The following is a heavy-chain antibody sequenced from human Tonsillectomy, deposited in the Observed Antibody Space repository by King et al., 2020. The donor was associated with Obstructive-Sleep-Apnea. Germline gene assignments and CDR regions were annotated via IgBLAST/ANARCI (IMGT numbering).Heavy chain of an antibody. Sequence: VQLQESGPGLVKPSQTLSLTCTVSGGSISSGDYYWSWIRQPPGKGLEWIGYIYYSGSTYYNPSLKSRVTISVDTSKNQSSLKLSSVTAADTAVYYCASGGVGIAYYFDYWGQGTLVTVSS. D-gene: IGHD2-21*01. CDR3: ASGGVGIAYYFDY. J-gene: IGHJ4*02. V-gene: IGHV4-30-4*01. CDR2: IYYSGST. CDR1: GGSISSGDYY.